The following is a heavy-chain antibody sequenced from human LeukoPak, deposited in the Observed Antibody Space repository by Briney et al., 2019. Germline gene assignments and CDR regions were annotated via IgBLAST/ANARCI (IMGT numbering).Heavy chain of an antibody. Sequence: GGSLRLSCAASGFTFSNYWMSWVRQAPGKGLEWVANIKQDGSEKYYVDSVKGRFTISRDNAKNSLYLQMNSLRAEDTAVYYCASQPAAIGVDHWGRGTLVTVSS. CDR1: GFTFSNYW. J-gene: IGHJ4*02. CDR3: ASQPAAIGVDH. CDR2: IKQDGSEK. D-gene: IGHD2-2*02. V-gene: IGHV3-7*01.